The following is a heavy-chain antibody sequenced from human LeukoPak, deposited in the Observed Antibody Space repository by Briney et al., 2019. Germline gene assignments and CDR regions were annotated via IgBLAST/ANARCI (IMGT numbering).Heavy chain of an antibody. CDR1: GYTFNSYG. CDR3: ATDPGETVPAAKGPRGDYCYGMDV. J-gene: IGHJ6*02. Sequence: ASVTVFCKASGYTFNSYGISWVRQAHGQGLEWMGWISAYNGNTNYAQKLQGRVTMTTDTSTSTAYMELRSLRSDDTAVYYCATDPGETVPAAKGPRGDYCYGMDVWGQGTTVTVSS. V-gene: IGHV1-18*01. CDR2: ISAYNGNT. D-gene: IGHD2-2*01.